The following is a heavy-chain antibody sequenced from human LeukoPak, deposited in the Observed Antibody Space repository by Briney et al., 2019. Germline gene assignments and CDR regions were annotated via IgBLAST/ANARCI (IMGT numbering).Heavy chain of an antibody. V-gene: IGHV4-59*01. Sequence: SETLSLTCSVSGVSMSTNYWSWIRQPPGKGLEWIGYIYYSGSTNYNPSLKSRVTISVDTSKNQFSLKLSSVTAADTAVYYCARDRRRYFDWPYWYFDLWGRGTLVTVSS. CDR1: GVSMSTNY. D-gene: IGHD3-9*01. CDR3: ARDRRRYFDWPYWYFDL. J-gene: IGHJ2*01. CDR2: IYYSGST.